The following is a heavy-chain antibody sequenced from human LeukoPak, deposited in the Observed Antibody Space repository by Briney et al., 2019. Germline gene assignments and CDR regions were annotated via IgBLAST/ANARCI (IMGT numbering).Heavy chain of an antibody. V-gene: IGHV3-30*18. CDR3: AKDYGDYAYYFDY. J-gene: IGHJ4*02. D-gene: IGHD4-17*01. CDR2: ISYDGHNE. Sequence: GGSLRLSCAASGFTFSGYGMHWVRQAPGKGLEWVAVISYDGHNEYYADSVKGRFTISRDNSKNTLYLQMNSLRAEDTAVYYCAKDYGDYAYYFDYWGQGTLVTVSS. CDR1: GFTFSGYG.